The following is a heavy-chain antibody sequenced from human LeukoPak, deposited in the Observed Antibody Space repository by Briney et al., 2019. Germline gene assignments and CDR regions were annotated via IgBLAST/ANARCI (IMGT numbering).Heavy chain of an antibody. CDR3: ARARYCSGGSCYHPFDY. CDR1: GYTFTSYD. CDR2: MNPNSGNT. Sequence: ASVKVSCKASGYTFTSYDINWVRQATGQGLEWTGWMNPNSGNTGYAQKFQGRVTMTRNTSISTAYMELSSLRSEDTAVYYCARARYCSGGSCYHPFDYWGQGTLVTVSS. D-gene: IGHD2-15*01. V-gene: IGHV1-8*01. J-gene: IGHJ4*02.